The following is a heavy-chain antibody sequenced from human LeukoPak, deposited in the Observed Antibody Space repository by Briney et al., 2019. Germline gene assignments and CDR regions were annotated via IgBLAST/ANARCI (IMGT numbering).Heavy chain of an antibody. CDR3: AKASAIDY. CDR2: IRYDGSNK. Sequence: QPGESLRLSCAASGFTFSGYDMHWVRQAPGKGLEWVAFIRYDGSNKYYTDSVKGRFTISRDNSKNTLYLQMNSLRPEDTAVYYCAKASAIDYWGQGTLVTVSS. V-gene: IGHV3-30*02. J-gene: IGHJ4*02. CDR1: GFTFSGYD.